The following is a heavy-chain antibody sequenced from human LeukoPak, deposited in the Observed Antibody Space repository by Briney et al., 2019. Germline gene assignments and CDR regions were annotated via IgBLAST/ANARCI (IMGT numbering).Heavy chain of an antibody. CDR1: GFTFSSYS. Sequence: GGSLRLSRAASGFTFSSYSMNWVRQAPGKGLEWVPSISSSSSYIYYADSVKGRFTISRDNAKNSLYLQMNSLRAEDTAVYYCARDRSIAAAGTDAFDIWGQGTMVTVSS. CDR2: ISSSSSYI. CDR3: ARDRSIAAAGTDAFDI. V-gene: IGHV3-21*01. D-gene: IGHD6-13*01. J-gene: IGHJ3*02.